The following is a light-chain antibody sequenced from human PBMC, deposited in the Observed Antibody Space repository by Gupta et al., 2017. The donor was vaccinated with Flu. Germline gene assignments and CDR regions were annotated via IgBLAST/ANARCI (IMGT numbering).Light chain of an antibody. CDR1: QGIGID. V-gene: IGKV1-39*01. CDR2: KAS. CDR3: QQGHLLPLT. J-gene: IGKJ4*01. Sequence: DIQMPQSPSFLSASLGDRVPITCRASQGIGIDLNWYQQQPGKAPKFLIFKASLLQTGVPSRFSGSGSGTDFTLTISSLQPEDFGTYFCQQGHLLPLTFGGGTKVEIK.